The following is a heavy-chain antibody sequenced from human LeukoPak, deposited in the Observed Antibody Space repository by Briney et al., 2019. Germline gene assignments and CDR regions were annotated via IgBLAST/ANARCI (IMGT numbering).Heavy chain of an antibody. V-gene: IGHV3-23*01. CDR2: ISVSGNT. J-gene: IGHJ4*02. CDR3: AKAPVTTCSGAYCYPFDY. CDR1: GFTFSTYY. Sequence: GGSLRLSCAASGFTFSTYYMSWVRQAPGKGLEWVSAISVSGNTYHADSVKGRFTISRDSSKNTLYLQMNSLRAEDAAVYYCAKAPVTTCSGAYCYPFDYWGQGTLVTVSS. D-gene: IGHD2-15*01.